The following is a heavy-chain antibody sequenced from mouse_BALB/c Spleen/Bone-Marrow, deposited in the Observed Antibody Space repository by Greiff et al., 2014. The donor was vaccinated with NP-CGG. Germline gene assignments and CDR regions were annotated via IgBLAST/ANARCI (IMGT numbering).Heavy chain of an antibody. V-gene: IGHV5-6*01. Sequence: VQLKESGGDLVKPGGPLKLSCAASGFTFSSYGMSWVRQTPDKRLEWVATISSGGSYTYYPDSVKGRFTISRDNAKNTLYLQMSSLKSEDTAMYYCARRGYGNSYWYFDVWGAGTTVTVSS. CDR1: GFTFSSYG. D-gene: IGHD2-10*02. CDR3: ARRGYGNSYWYFDV. J-gene: IGHJ1*01. CDR2: ISSGGSYT.